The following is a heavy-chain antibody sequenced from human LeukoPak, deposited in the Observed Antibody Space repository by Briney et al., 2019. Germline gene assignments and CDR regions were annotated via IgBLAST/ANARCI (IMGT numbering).Heavy chain of an antibody. V-gene: IGHV1-24*01. Sequence: RASVKVSCKVSGYTLTELSMHWVRHAPGKGLEWMGGFDPEDGETIYAHKFQGRVTMTEGTSTDTDYMELSSLRSEDTAVYYCATARYCSGGSCSHWFDPWGQGTLVTVSS. D-gene: IGHD2-15*01. CDR1: GYTLTELS. CDR3: ATARYCSGGSCSHWFDP. CDR2: FDPEDGET. J-gene: IGHJ5*02.